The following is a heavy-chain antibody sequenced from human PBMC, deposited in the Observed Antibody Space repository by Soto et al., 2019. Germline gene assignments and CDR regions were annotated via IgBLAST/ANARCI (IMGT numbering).Heavy chain of an antibody. D-gene: IGHD3-9*01. J-gene: IGHJ6*02. CDR2: ISGCGGST. CDR3: AKCLDDILTGYYNDYYYYYYYGMDV. CDR1: GFTFSSYA. Sequence: GGSLRLSCAASGFTFSSYAMSWVRQAPGKGLEWVSAISGCGGSTYYADSVKGRFTISRDNSKNTLYLQMNSLRAEDTAVYYCAKCLDDILTGYYNDYYYYYYYGMDVWGQGATVTVSS. V-gene: IGHV3-23*01.